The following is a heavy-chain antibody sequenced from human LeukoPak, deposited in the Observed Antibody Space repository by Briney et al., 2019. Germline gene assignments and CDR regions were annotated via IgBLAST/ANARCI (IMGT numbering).Heavy chain of an antibody. CDR3: ARRGYYYYYGMDV. J-gene: IGHJ6*02. CDR2: INHSGST. D-gene: IGHD3-16*01. V-gene: IGHV4-34*01. CDR1: GGPFSGYY. Sequence: SETLSLTCAVYGGPFSGYYWSWIRQPPGKGLEWIGEINHSGSTNYNPSLKSRVTISVDTSKNQFSLKLSSVTAADTAVYYCARRGYYYYYGMDVWGQGTTVTVSS.